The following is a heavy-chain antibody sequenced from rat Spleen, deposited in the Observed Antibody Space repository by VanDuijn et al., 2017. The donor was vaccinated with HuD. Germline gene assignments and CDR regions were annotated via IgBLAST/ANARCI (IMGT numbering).Heavy chain of an antibody. J-gene: IGHJ3*01. CDR2: ISSDGGRN. CDR1: GFTFSDYY. D-gene: IGHD1-10*01. Sequence: EVQLVESGGGLVQPGRSLKLSCAASGFTFSDYYMAWVRQAPTKGLEWVATISSDGGRNFYRDSVKGRFTISRNNAENTVYLQMNSLRSEDTATYYCAKEDFGTTFAHWGQGTLVTVSS. V-gene: IGHV5-20*01. CDR3: AKEDFGTTFAH.